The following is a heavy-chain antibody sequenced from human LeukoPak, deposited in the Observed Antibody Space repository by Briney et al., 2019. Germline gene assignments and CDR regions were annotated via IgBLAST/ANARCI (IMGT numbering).Heavy chain of an antibody. D-gene: IGHD2-8*01. J-gene: IGHJ4*02. V-gene: IGHV3-23*01. CDR1: GFTFSSYA. CDR3: VRDHAVTFDC. CDR2: ISASGDYT. Sequence: GGSLRLSCAASGFTFSSYAMSWVRQAPGKGLEWVSVISASGDYTYYADSVKGRFTISRDNAKNSLYLQMNSLRDEDTAVFYCVRDHAVTFDCWGQGTLVTVSS.